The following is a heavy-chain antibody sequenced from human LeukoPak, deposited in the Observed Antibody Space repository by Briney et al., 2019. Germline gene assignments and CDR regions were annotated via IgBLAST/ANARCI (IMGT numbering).Heavy chain of an antibody. J-gene: IGHJ4*02. CDR2: IRYDGSHK. Sequence: PGGSLRLSCATSGFTFSSYGMHWVRQAPGKGLEWVTFIRYDGSHKYYADSVKGRFTISRDNAKNSLYLQMNSLRAEDTALYYCARAQTYGDYRILLDYWGQGTLVTVSS. CDR1: GFTFSSYG. V-gene: IGHV3-30*02. D-gene: IGHD4-17*01. CDR3: ARAQTYGDYRILLDY.